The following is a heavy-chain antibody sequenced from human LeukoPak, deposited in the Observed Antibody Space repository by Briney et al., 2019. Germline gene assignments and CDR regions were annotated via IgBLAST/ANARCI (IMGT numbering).Heavy chain of an antibody. CDR1: GFTFSSYG. Sequence: PGRSQRLSCAASGFTFSSYGMHWVRQAPAKGLEWVAVISYDGSNKYYADSVKGRFTISRDNSKNTLYLQMNSLRAEDTAVYYCAKEEWLGTFDYWGQGTLVTVSS. D-gene: IGHD6-19*01. CDR3: AKEEWLGTFDY. CDR2: ISYDGSNK. J-gene: IGHJ4*02. V-gene: IGHV3-30*18.